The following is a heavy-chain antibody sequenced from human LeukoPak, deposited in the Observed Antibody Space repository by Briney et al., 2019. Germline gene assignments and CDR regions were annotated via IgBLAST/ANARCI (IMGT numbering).Heavy chain of an antibody. CDR2: INPSGGST. Sequence: ASVKVSCKASGYTFTSYYMHWVRQAPGQGLEWMGIINPSGGSTSYAQKFQGRVTMTRDMSTSTVYMELSSQRSEDTAVYYCAREGSRDGYNQNWFDPWGQGTLVTVSS. V-gene: IGHV1-46*01. J-gene: IGHJ5*02. CDR1: GYTFTSYY. D-gene: IGHD5-24*01. CDR3: AREGSRDGYNQNWFDP.